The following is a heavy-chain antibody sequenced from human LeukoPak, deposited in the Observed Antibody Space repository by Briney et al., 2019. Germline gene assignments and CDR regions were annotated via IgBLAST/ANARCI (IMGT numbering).Heavy chain of an antibody. V-gene: IGHV5-51*01. CDR3: ATTIKQWLVQYLAFDI. J-gene: IGHJ3*02. Sequence: KVGESLKISCKGSGYSFTSYWIGWVRQMPGKGLEWMGIIYPGDSDTRYSPSFQGQVTISADKSISTAYLQWSSLKASDTAMYYCATTIKQWLVQYLAFDIWGQGTMVTVSS. CDR2: IYPGDSDT. D-gene: IGHD6-19*01. CDR1: GYSFTSYW.